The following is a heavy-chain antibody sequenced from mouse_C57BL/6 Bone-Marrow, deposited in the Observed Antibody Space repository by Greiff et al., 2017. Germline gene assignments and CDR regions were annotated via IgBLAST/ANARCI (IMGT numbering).Heavy chain of an antibody. CDR1: GYTFTDHT. J-gene: IGHJ4*01. Sequence: QVQLKQSDAELVKPGASVTISCKVSGYTFTDHTIHWMKQRPEQGLEWIGYIYPRDGSTKYNEKFKGKATLTADTSSSTAYMQLNSLTSDDSAVYFCARRPYYYGSSHYAMDYWGQGTSVTVSS. CDR2: IYPRDGST. V-gene: IGHV1-78*01. CDR3: ARRPYYYGSSHYAMDY. D-gene: IGHD1-1*01.